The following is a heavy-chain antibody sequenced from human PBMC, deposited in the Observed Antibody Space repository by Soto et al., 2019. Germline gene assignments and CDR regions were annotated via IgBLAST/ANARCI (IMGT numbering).Heavy chain of an antibody. D-gene: IGHD3-22*01. J-gene: IGHJ4*02. CDR1: GGTFSSYA. CDR2: IIPIFGTA. Sequence: SVKVSCKASGGTFSSYAISWVRQAPGQGLEWMGGIIPIFGTANYAQKFQGRVTITADESTSTAYVELSSLRSEDTAVYYCARDSYDSSGYGYYFDYWGQGTLVTVSS. V-gene: IGHV1-69*13. CDR3: ARDSYDSSGYGYYFDY.